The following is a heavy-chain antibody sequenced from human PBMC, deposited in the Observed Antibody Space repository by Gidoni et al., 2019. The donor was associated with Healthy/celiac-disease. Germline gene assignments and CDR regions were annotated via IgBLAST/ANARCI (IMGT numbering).Heavy chain of an antibody. J-gene: IGHJ6*02. D-gene: IGHD6-13*01. V-gene: IGHV3-30-3*01. Sequence: QVQLVESGVRVVQHGWSLRLSCAASGFTFRSYAMHWVRQAPGKGLEWVAVRTYDGSNKYYADSVKGRFTISRDNSKNTLYLQMNSLRAEDTAVYYCAREGIAAAGYYYGMDVWGQGTTVTVSS. CDR1: GFTFRSYA. CDR3: AREGIAAAGYYYGMDV. CDR2: RTYDGSNK.